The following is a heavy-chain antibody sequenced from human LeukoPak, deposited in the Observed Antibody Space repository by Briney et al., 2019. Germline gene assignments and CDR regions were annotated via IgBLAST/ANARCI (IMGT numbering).Heavy chain of an antibody. CDR2: IKQDGSEK. CDR3: STDPRSLLY. V-gene: IGHV3-7*03. J-gene: IGHJ4*01. D-gene: IGHD4-17*01. CDR1: GFTFITYW. Sequence: GSLRLSCAASGFTFITYWMSWVRQAPGKGLEWVANIKQDGSEKYYVDSVKGRFTISRDNAKNSLYLQLNSLRPEDTALYYCSTDPRSLLYWGHGTLVTVSS.